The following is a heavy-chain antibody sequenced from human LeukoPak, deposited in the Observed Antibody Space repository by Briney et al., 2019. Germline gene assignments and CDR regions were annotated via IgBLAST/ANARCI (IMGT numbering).Heavy chain of an antibody. CDR3: ARDPFPVV. Sequence: GGSLRLSCAPSVFTFSSYWKCGVRAAPGGGLEWVANIKQDGSEKYYVDSVKGRFPFSREHAKISLYLQMNILRAENTAVYYCARDPFPVVWGQGNLVTVSS. CDR2: IKQDGSEK. CDR1: VFTFSSYW. J-gene: IGHJ4*02. D-gene: IGHD2-15*01. V-gene: IGHV3-7*01.